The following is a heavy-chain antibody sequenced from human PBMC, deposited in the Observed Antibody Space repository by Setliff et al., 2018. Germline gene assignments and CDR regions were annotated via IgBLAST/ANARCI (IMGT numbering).Heavy chain of an antibody. J-gene: IGHJ4*02. D-gene: IGHD2-8*01. Sequence: ASVKVSCKASGYTFSNYGITWVRQAPGQGLEWMGWISAYTGNTKFAQKFQGRATMTTDTSTSTAYLGLRSLTSDDTAVYYCSKLVRYCTTTACQGASGAEFWGQGTLVTVSS. V-gene: IGHV1-18*01. CDR3: SKLVRYCTTTACQGASGAEF. CDR1: GYTFSNYG. CDR2: ISAYTGNT.